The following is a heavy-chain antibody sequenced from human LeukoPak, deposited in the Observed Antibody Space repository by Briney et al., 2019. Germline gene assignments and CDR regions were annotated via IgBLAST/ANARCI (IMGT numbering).Heavy chain of an antibody. Sequence: GGSLRLSCAASGFTFSSYAMSWVRQAPGKGLEWVSAISGSGGSTYYADSVKGRFTISRDNSENTLYLQMNSLRAEDTAVYYCAKDNSGTYSSYFDYWGQGTLVTVSS. D-gene: IGHD1-26*01. V-gene: IGHV3-23*01. CDR3: AKDNSGTYSSYFDY. CDR1: GFTFSSYA. CDR2: ISGSGGST. J-gene: IGHJ4*02.